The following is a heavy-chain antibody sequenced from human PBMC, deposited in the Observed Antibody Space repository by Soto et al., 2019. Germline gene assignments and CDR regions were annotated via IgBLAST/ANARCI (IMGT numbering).Heavy chain of an antibody. J-gene: IGHJ4*02. CDR2: ISSVGSTI. D-gene: IGHD2-2*01. V-gene: IGHV3-48*03. CDR1: GFTFSNYE. CDR3: VREEKNYHRGA. Sequence: EVQLVESGGGLVQPRGSLRLSCAASGFTFSNYEMSWVRQAPGKGLEWVSYISSVGSTIYYADSVKGRFTISRDNGKNPLYRKKKSVRAEETVVYFWVREEKNYHRGAWAQGTLGTVP.